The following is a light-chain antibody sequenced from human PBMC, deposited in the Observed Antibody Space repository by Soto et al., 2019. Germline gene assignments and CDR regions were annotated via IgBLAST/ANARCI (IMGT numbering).Light chain of an antibody. J-gene: IGKJ4*01. CDR2: GAS. CDR3: HQYGSSPLT. V-gene: IGKV3-20*01. Sequence: EIVLTQSPGTLSLSPGDRATLSCRASQSVSRSYLAWYQQKPGQAPRLLIYGASSRATGIPDRFSGSGSGTDFSLTISRLEPEDFAVYYCHQYGSSPLTFGGGTKVEIK. CDR1: QSVSRSY.